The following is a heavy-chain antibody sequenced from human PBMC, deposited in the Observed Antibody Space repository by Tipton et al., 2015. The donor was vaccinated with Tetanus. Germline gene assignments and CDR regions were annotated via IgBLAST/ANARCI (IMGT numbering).Heavy chain of an antibody. V-gene: IGHV3-21*01. Sequence: SLRLSCAASGFIFSSYGIHWVRQAPGKGLEWVSSISSSSSYIHYADSVKGRFTISRDNAKKSLYLQMSGLRAEDTAVYYCSRDPGYCTSIICSKGSRAFDIWGQGTMVTVSS. CDR2: ISSSSSYI. CDR3: SRDPGYCTSIICSKGSRAFDI. CDR1: GFIFSSYG. J-gene: IGHJ3*02. D-gene: IGHD2-8*01.